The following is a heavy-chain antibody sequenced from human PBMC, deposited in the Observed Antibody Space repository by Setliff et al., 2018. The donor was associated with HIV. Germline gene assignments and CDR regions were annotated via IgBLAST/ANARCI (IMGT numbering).Heavy chain of an antibody. CDR2: IHYNERT. J-gene: IGHJ5*02. CDR3: ASRVYYYDNNNFLREEGFDP. Sequence: KSSETLSLTCTVSGGSASNSRYYWAWIRQPPGKGLEHIGSIHYNERTYYNPSLKSRVAISIDTSKNQFSLNLTSVTAADTAVYYCASRVYYYDNNNFLREEGFDPWGQGTLVTVSS. D-gene: IGHD3-22*01. V-gene: IGHV4-39*01. CDR1: GGSASNSRYY.